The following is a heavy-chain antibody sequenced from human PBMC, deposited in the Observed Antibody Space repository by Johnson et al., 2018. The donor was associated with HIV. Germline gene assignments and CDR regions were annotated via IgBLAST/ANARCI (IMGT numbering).Heavy chain of an antibody. J-gene: IGHJ3*02. CDR2: IGTAGDT. V-gene: IGHV3-13*01. CDR1: GFTFSSYD. D-gene: IGHD3-16*01. Sequence: VQLVESGRNLVQSGGSLRVSCAASGFTFSSYDMHWVRQATGKGLEWVSAIGTAGDTYYPGSVKGRFTISRDNSKNTLYLQLNGLRAEDTAVFYCAKHLSTLVDAFDIWGQGTMVTVSS. CDR3: AKHLSTLVDAFDI.